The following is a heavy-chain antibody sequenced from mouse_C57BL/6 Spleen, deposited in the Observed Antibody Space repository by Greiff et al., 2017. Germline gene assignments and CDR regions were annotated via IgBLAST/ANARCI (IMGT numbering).Heavy chain of an antibody. CDR1: GYTFTSYW. D-gene: IGHD1-1*01. V-gene: IGHV1-52*01. CDR2: IDPSDSET. J-gene: IGHJ3*01. CDR3: ARGVYYGSSYEAWFAY. Sequence: QVQLQQPGAELVRPGSSVKLSCKASGYTFTSYWLHWVKPRPIQGLEWIGNIDPSDSETHYNQKFKDKATLTVDKSSSTAYMQLSSLTSEDSAVYYCARGVYYGSSYEAWFAYWGQGTLVTVSA.